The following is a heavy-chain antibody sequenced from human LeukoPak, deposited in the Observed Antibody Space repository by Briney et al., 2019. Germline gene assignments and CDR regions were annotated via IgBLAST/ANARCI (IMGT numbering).Heavy chain of an antibody. D-gene: IGHD3-22*01. J-gene: IGHJ1*01. CDR1: GFTFSSYW. CDR2: IKSDGST. Sequence: GGSLRLSCAASGFTFSSYWMHWVRQAPGKGLVWVSRIKSDGSTNYADSVKGRFTIPRDNTKNTVSLQMNSLRAEDTGVYYCARAPSEIGGYYPEYFRHWGQGTLVTVSS. CDR3: ARAPSEIGGYYPEYFRH. V-gene: IGHV3-74*01.